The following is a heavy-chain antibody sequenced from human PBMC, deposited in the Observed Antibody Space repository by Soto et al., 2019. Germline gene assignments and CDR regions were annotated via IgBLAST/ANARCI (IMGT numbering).Heavy chain of an antibody. Sequence: GGSLRLSCAASGFTFSSYAMHWVRQAPGKGLEWVAVISYDGSNKYYADSVKGRFTISRDNSKNTLYLQMNSLRAEDTAVYYCARDVGYGGYDFDYWGQGTLVTVSS. CDR3: ARDVGYGGYDFDY. V-gene: IGHV3-30-3*01. CDR2: ISYDGSNK. CDR1: GFTFSSYA. D-gene: IGHD5-12*01. J-gene: IGHJ4*02.